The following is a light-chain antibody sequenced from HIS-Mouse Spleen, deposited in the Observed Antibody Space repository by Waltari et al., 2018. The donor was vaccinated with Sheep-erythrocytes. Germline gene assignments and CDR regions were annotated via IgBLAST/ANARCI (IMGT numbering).Light chain of an antibody. Sequence: AIRMTQSPSSLSASTGDRVTISCRASQGISSYLAWYQQKPGKAPELLIYAASTLQSGVPSRFSGSGSGTDFTLTISCLQSEDFATYYCQQYYSFPLTFGRGTKLEIK. V-gene: IGKV1-8*01. CDR2: AAS. CDR1: QGISSY. J-gene: IGKJ4*01. CDR3: QQYYSFPLT.